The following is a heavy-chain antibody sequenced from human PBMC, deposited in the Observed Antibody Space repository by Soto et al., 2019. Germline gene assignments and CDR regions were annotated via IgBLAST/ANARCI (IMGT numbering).Heavy chain of an antibody. CDR2: IYSGGST. J-gene: IGHJ2*01. CDR3: AKDTRILLNWYFDL. V-gene: IGHV3-66*01. Sequence: GGSLRLSCAASGFTVSSNYMSWVRQAPGKGLEWVSVIYSGGSTYYADSVKGRFTISRDNSKNTLYLQMNSLRAEDTAVYYCAKDTRILLNWYFDLWGRGTLVTVSS. CDR1: GFTVSSNY.